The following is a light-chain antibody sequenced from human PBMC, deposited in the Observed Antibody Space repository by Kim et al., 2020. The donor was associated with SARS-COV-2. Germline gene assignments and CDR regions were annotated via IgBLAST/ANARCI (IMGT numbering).Light chain of an antibody. CDR1: GLRMYY. V-gene: IGLV3-19*01. CDR2: GKD. CDR3: NSRDITGHHPGV. Sequence: GQKGRIPGKGAGLRMYYATCYQQKPGQAPVLFIDGKDKRPSGIPERFSGSRSGDTASLTITGAQAEDEAVYFCNSRDITGHHPGVFGGGARLTVL. J-gene: IGLJ3*02.